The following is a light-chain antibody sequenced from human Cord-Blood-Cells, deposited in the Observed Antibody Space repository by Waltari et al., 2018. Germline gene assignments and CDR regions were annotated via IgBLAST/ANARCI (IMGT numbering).Light chain of an antibody. Sequence: EIVLTQSPATLSLSPGERATLSCRASQSVSSYLTWYQQKPGQAPRLLNYDASNRATGIPAGCSGSGSGTDFTITISSLENEDFANYYCQQRSNWPLTFGGGTKVEIK. CDR2: DAS. CDR3: QQRSNWPLT. CDR1: QSVSSY. J-gene: IGKJ4*01. V-gene: IGKV3-11*01.